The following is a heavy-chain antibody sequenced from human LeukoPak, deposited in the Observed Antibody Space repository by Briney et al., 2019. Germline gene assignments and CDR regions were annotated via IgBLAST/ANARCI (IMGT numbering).Heavy chain of an antibody. J-gene: IGHJ4*02. CDR2: ISGSGGST. V-gene: IGHV3-23*01. CDR3: AKDQGRYGSGNYYFDY. CDR1: GFTFSSYA. D-gene: IGHD3-10*01. Sequence: GGSLTLSCAASGFTFSSYAMSWVRQAPGKGLEWVSAISGSGGSTYYADSVKGRFTISRDNSKNTLYLQMNSLRAEDTAVYYCAKDQGRYGSGNYYFDYWGQGTLVTVSS.